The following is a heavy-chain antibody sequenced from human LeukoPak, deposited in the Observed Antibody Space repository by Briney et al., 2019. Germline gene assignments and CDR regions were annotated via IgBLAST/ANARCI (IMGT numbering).Heavy chain of an antibody. V-gene: IGHV3-23*01. CDR3: ARSSGGSYYGAFDV. CDR1: GFTFSAYA. Sequence: PGGSLRLSCAASGFTFSAYAMSWVRQAPGKGLEWVSGMSGNGGTTYYADSVKGRFTISRDNSKNTLYLQMNSLRAEDTAVYYCARSSGGSYYGAFDVWGQGTMVAVSS. D-gene: IGHD1-26*01. CDR2: MSGNGGTT. J-gene: IGHJ3*01.